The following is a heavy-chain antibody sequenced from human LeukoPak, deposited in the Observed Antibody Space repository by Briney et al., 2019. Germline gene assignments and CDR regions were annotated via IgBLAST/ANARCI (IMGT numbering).Heavy chain of an antibody. D-gene: IGHD1-26*01. J-gene: IGHJ5*02. CDR1: GYTFTSYG. CDR2: ISAYNGNT. Sequence: ASVKVSCKASGYTFTSYGISWVRQAPGQGLEWMGWISAYNGNTNYAQKLQGRVTMTTDTSTSTAYMELRSLRSDDTAVYYCARELPNRRGATFNWFDPWGQGTLVTVSS. V-gene: IGHV1-18*01. CDR3: ARELPNRRGATFNWFDP.